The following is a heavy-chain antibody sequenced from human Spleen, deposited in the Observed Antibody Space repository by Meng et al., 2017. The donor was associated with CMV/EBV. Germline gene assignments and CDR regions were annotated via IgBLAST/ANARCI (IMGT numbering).Heavy chain of an antibody. V-gene: IGHV3-30*04. J-gene: IGHJ4*02. CDR2: ISYDGGNK. D-gene: IGHD6-6*01. CDR3: AKGGVAALIFDY. Sequence: GESLKISCAASGFTFSSYVMHWVRQAPGKGLEWVAIISYDGGNKHYADSVKGRYTISRDNAKNSLYLQMNSLRAEDTALYYCAKGGVAALIFDYWGQGTLVTVSS. CDR1: GFTFSSYV.